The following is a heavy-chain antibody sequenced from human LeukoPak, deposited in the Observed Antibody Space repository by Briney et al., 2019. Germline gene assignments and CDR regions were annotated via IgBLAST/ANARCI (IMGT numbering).Heavy chain of an antibody. CDR3: AKDPNMVRGAPYYFDF. CDR2: ISGSGGST. D-gene: IGHD3-10*01. V-gene: IGHV3-23*01. J-gene: IGHJ4*02. CDR1: GFTFSSYA. Sequence: GGSLRLSCAASGFTFSSYAMSWVRQGPGKGLEWVSAISGSGGSTYYADSVKGRFTISRDNSKNTLYLRMNSLRAEDTAVYYCAKDPNMVRGAPYYFDFWGQGTLVTVSS.